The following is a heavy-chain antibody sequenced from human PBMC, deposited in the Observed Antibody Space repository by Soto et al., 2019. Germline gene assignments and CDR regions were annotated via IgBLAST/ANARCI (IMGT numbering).Heavy chain of an antibody. D-gene: IGHD1-26*01. CDR2: IYYSGST. Sequence: PSETLSLTCTVSGGSISSYYWSWIRQPPGKGLEWIGYIYYSGSTNYNPSLKSRVTISVDTSKNQFSLKLSSVTAADTAVYYCARDSGSGSYLFGYLRPTVDAFDIWGQGTMVTVSS. CDR3: ARDSGSGSYLFGYLRPTVDAFDI. CDR1: GGSISSYY. J-gene: IGHJ3*02. V-gene: IGHV4-59*01.